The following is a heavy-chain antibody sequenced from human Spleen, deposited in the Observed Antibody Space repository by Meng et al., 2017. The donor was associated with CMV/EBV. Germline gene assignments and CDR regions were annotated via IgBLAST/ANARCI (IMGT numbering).Heavy chain of an antibody. CDR2: INPNNGAT. Sequence: ASVKVSCKASGYIFTGYYIHWVRQAPGQGLEWVGWINPNNGATNYAQKFQGRVTMTRDTSIRTAYMELSSLTSDDTAVYYCARERVWELRYYYYYGMDVWGQGTTVTVSS. J-gene: IGHJ6*02. V-gene: IGHV1-2*02. CDR3: ARERVWELRYYYYYGMDV. CDR1: GYIFTGYY. D-gene: IGHD1-26*01.